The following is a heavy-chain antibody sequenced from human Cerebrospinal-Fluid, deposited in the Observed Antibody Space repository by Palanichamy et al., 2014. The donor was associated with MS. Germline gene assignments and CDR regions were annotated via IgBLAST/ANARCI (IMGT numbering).Heavy chain of an antibody. J-gene: IGHJ6*02. Sequence: QVQLQQWGAGLLKPSETLSLTCAVHGGSLSGYYWTWIRQSPGKGLEWIGEISQSGRSNYTPSLKSRVTMSLASSKNQISLRLTSVTAADTAVYYCTRIQYYYGLDVWGQGTTVTVSS. CDR1: GGSLSGYY. V-gene: IGHV4-34*02. CDR2: ISQSGRS. D-gene: IGHD2/OR15-2a*01. CDR3: TRIQYYYGLDV.